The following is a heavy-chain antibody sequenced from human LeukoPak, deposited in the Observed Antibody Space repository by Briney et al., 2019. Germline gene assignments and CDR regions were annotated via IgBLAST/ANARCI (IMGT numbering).Heavy chain of an antibody. CDR2: MNPNSGNT. V-gene: IGHV1-8*01. D-gene: IGHD3-10*01. J-gene: IGHJ5*02. Sequence: GASVKVSCKASGYTFTSYDINWVRQATGQGLEWMGWMNPNSGNTGYAQKFQGRVTMTRNTSISTAYMELSSLRSEDTAVYYCARGRMVRGVTLWFDPWGQGTLVTVSS. CDR1: GYTFTSYD. CDR3: ARGRMVRGVTLWFDP.